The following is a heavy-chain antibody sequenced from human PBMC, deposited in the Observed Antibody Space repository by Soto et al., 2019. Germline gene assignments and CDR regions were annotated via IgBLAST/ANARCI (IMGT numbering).Heavy chain of an antibody. CDR1: GFTFRTYT. V-gene: IGHV3-21*01. D-gene: IGHD3-3*01. J-gene: IGHJ4*02. CDR3: ARDFGHGYYLDY. Sequence: GSLRLSCVASGFTFRTYTMNWVRQAPGKGLEWVSGIRGFSPYTFYAESVKGRFTISRDNAKNSLYLQMNSLRDEDTAVYFCARDFGHGYYLDYWGRGTLVTVSS. CDR2: IRGFSPYT.